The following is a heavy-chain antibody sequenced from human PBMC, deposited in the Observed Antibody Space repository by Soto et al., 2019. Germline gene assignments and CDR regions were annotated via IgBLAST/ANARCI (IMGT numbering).Heavy chain of an antibody. V-gene: IGHV2-5*02. CDR3: SHSQLYQLLFHWFDP. D-gene: IGHD2-2*01. CDR1: GFSRSTSGLG. Sequence: QITLKESGPTLVKPTQTLTLTFTFSGFSRSTSGLGVCWIIQPQGNALQWLELIYCDDDKRSSPSLKSRFTIPLETSKTQVVLTITNMVPVDTATYDCSHSQLYQLLFHWFDPWGKGTLITVSS. J-gene: IGHJ5*02. CDR2: IYCDDDK.